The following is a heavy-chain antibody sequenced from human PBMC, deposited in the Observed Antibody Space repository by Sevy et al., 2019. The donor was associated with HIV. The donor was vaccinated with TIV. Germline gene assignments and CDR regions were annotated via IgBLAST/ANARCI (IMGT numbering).Heavy chain of an antibody. CDR2: IYSGGST. J-gene: IGHJ6*02. CDR3: AREVLRFLEWLPKPYYYYGMDV. Sequence: GGSLRLSCAASGFTVSSNYMSWVRQAPGKGLEWVSVIYSGGSTYYAGSVKGRFTIPRDNSKNTLYLQMNSLRAEDTAVYYCAREVLRFLEWLPKPYYYYGMDVWGQGTTVTVSS. D-gene: IGHD3-3*01. V-gene: IGHV3-53*01. CDR1: GFTVSSNY.